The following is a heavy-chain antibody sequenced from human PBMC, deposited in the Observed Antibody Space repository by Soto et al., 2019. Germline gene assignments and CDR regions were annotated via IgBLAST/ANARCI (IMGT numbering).Heavy chain of an antibody. D-gene: IGHD1-1*01. CDR3: AAGGGLPRYN. CDR1: GGSISSGGYS. CDR2: IYHSGST. V-gene: IGHV4-30-2*01. Sequence: SETLSLTCAVSGGSISSGGYSWSWIRQPPGKGLEWIGYIYHSGSTYYNPSLKSRVTISVDRSKNQFSLKLSSVTAADTAVYYCAAGGGLPRYNWGQGALLTVSS. J-gene: IGHJ4*02.